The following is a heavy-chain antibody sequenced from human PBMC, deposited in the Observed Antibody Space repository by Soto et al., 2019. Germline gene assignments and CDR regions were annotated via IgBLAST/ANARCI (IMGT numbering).Heavy chain of an antibody. Sequence: SGPTLVNPTQTLTLTCTFSGFSLSTSGMCVSWIRQPPGKALEWLALIDWNDDKYYGTSLKTRLTISKDTSKNQVVLTMTNMDPVDTAAYYCARIYRDDSSGYYGYFDYWGQGTLVTVSS. J-gene: IGHJ4*02. D-gene: IGHD3-22*01. CDR2: IDWNDDK. V-gene: IGHV2-70*01. CDR3: ARIYRDDSSGYYGYFDY. CDR1: GFSLSTSGMC.